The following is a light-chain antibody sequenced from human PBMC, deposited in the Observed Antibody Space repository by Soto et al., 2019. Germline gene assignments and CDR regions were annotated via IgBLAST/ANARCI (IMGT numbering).Light chain of an antibody. Sequence: QSALTQPASVSGSRGQSVTISCTGTSSDVGGYNYVSWYQQHPGKAPKLMIYDVVKRPSGVPDRFSGSKSGNTASLTISGLQAEDEADYYCCSYAGSYTLVFGGGTKLTVL. J-gene: IGLJ3*02. CDR2: DVV. CDR1: SSDVGGYNY. V-gene: IGLV2-11*01. CDR3: CSYAGSYTLV.